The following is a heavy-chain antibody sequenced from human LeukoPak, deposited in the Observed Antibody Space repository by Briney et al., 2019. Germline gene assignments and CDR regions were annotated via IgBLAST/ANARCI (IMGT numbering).Heavy chain of an antibody. D-gene: IGHD5-18*01. Sequence: ASVKVSCMASGYTFTGYDINWVRQATGQGLEWMGWMNPNSGNTSYAQKFQGRVTMTRNTSISTAYMELSSLRSEDTAVYYCARDLLGYSYGLDYWGQGTLVTVSS. CDR1: GYTFTGYD. CDR2: MNPNSGNT. CDR3: ARDLLGYSYGLDY. V-gene: IGHV1-8*01. J-gene: IGHJ4*02.